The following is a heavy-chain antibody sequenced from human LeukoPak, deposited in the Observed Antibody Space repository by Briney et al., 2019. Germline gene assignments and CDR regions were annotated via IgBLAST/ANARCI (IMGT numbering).Heavy chain of an antibody. CDR1: GGSISSGGYY. CDR2: IYHSGST. J-gene: IGHJ2*01. CDR3: ARGFQYYNILTGFSNYWYFDL. D-gene: IGHD3-9*01. Sequence: SETLSLTCTVSGGSISSGGYYWSWIRQPPGKGLEWIGYIYHSGSTYYNPSLKSRVTISEDTSKNQFSLWLGSVTAADTAVYYCARGFQYYNILTGFSNYWYFDLWGRGTLVTVSS. V-gene: IGHV4-30-2*01.